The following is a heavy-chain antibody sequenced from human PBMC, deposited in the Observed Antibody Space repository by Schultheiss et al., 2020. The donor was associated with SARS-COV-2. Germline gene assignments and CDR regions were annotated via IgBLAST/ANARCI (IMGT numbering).Heavy chain of an antibody. Sequence: SGPTLVKPTQTLTLTCTFSGFSLSTSGMCVSWIRQPPGKALEWLARIDWDDDKRYSPSLKSRLTITKDTSKNQVVLTMTNMDPVDTATYYCAHSGIAVAGTVWFDPWGQGTLVTVSS. CDR1: GFSLSTSGMC. CDR3: AHSGIAVAGTVWFDP. D-gene: IGHD6-19*01. V-gene: IGHV2-5*08. J-gene: IGHJ5*02. CDR2: IDWDDDK.